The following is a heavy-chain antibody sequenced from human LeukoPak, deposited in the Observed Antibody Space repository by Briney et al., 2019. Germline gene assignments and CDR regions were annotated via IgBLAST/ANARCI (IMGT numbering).Heavy chain of an antibody. CDR3: AGLVGRYSSGLYYYYFDY. CDR1: GGTIRNSSFY. D-gene: IGHD3-22*01. V-gene: IGHV4-39*07. CDR2: IYNSGTT. Sequence: SETLSLTCAVSGGTIRNSSFYWGWIRQPPGKGLEWIASIYNSGTTYYNPSIKSRITISIDKSKNQFFLNLSSVTAADTAVYYCAGLVGRYSSGLYYYYFDYWGQGTLVTVSS. J-gene: IGHJ4*02.